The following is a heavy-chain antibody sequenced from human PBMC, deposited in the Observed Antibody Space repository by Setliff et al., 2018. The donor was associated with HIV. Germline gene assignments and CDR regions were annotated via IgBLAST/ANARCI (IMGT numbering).Heavy chain of an antibody. Sequence: GGSLRLSCAASGFTFSAYAMTWVRRAPGKGLEWVSATTSNGRTTDYAESVRGRFTISRDDAKNSLVLQMNSLRPEDTAKYYCARGNALDIWGQGTQVTVSS. J-gene: IGHJ4*03. CDR2: TTSNGRTT. CDR3: ARGNALDI. CDR1: GFTFSAYA. V-gene: IGHV3-23*01. D-gene: IGHD1-1*01.